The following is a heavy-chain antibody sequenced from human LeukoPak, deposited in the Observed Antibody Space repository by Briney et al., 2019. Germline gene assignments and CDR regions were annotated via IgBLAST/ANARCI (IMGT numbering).Heavy chain of an antibody. CDR3: AKATLSPGIAVFYFDY. V-gene: IGHV3-23*01. CDR1: GFTFSSYA. Sequence: PGGSLRLSCAASGFTFSSYAMSWVRQAPGKGLEWVSAISGSGGSTYYADSVKGRFTISRDNSKNTLYLQMNSLRAEDTAVYYCAKATLSPGIAVFYFDYWGQGTLVTVSS. CDR2: ISGSGGST. D-gene: IGHD6-19*01. J-gene: IGHJ4*02.